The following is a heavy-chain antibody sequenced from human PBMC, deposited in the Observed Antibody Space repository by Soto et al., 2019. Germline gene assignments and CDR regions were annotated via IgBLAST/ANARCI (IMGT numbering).Heavy chain of an antibody. CDR2: IYYSGTT. CDR1: GGSISSGDYY. D-gene: IGHD4-17*01. Sequence: QVQLQESGPGLVEPSQTLSLICTVSGGSISSGDYYWSWIRQLPGKGLEWIGYIYYSGTTFHNPSLKSRVSLSVDTSKHLFSLKLSSMTAADTAVYYCARSSGDYGLSKYFQHWGQGTLVTVSS. V-gene: IGHV4-31*03. CDR3: ARSSGDYGLSKYFQH. J-gene: IGHJ1*01.